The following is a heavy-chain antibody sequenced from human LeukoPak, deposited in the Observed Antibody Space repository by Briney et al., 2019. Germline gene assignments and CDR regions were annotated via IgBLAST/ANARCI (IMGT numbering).Heavy chain of an antibody. CDR3: ARLSWAYGSVDY. CDR2: IYSGST. D-gene: IGHD1-26*01. CDR1: GDSINNNY. Sequence: PSETLSLTCAASGDSINNNYWTWIRQPPGKGLEWIAHIYSGSTNYNPSLKSRVIISVDTSSYQFSLRLTSVTAADTAVYYCARLSWAYGSVDYWGQGSLVTVSS. V-gene: IGHV4-4*09. J-gene: IGHJ4*02.